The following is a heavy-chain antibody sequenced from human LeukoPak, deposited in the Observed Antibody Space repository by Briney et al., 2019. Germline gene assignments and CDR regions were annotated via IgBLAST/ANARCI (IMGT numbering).Heavy chain of an antibody. CDR1: GYTFTSYA. J-gene: IGHJ3*02. Sequence: GASVKVSCKASGYTFTSYAMHWVRQAPGQRLEWMGWINAGNGNTKYSQKFQGRVTITRDTSASTAYMELSSLRSEDTAVYYCARASACGDYVGAFDIWGQGTMVTVSS. CDR2: INAGNGNT. V-gene: IGHV1-3*01. CDR3: ARASACGDYVGAFDI. D-gene: IGHD4-17*01.